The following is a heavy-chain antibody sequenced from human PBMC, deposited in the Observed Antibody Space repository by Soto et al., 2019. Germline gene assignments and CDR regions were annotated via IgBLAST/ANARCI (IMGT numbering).Heavy chain of an antibody. CDR1: GVSISSGGYY. D-gene: IGHD2-15*01. CDR2: IYYSGST. Sequence: TSETLSLTCTVSGVSISSGGYYWSWIRQHPGKGLEWIGYIYYSGSTYYNPSLKSRVTISVDTSKNQFSLKLSSVTAADTAVYYCASRRVVVAASYGMDVWGQGTTVTVSS. CDR3: ASRRVVVAASYGMDV. J-gene: IGHJ6*02. V-gene: IGHV4-31*03.